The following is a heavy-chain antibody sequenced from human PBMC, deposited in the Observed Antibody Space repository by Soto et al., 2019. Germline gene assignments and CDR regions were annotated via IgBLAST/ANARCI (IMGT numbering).Heavy chain of an antibody. D-gene: IGHD3-3*01. J-gene: IGHJ3*02. V-gene: IGHV4-34*01. CDR1: GGSFSGYY. CDR2: INHSGST. CDR3: ARGYYDFWSGYSPGAFDI. Sequence: PSESLSLTCAVYGGSFSGYYWSWIRQPPGKGLEWIGEINHSGSTNYNPSLKSRVTISVDTSKNQFSLKLSSVTAADTAVYYCARGYYDFWSGYSPGAFDIWVQGTMVTVSS.